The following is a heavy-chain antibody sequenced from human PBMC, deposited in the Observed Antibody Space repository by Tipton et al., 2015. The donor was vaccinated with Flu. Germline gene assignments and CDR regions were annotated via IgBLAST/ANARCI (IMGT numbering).Heavy chain of an antibody. CDR3: ARRDYSNYVSEPKNWFDP. CDR1: GYSIRSAYY. J-gene: IGHJ5*02. Sequence: TLSLTCSVSGYSIRSAYYWGWVRRPPGKGLEWIGNICPGSPYYNPSLKSRVTLSVDRSKNQLSLRLTSVTAADTAVYYCARRDYSNYVSEPKNWFDPWGQGTLVTVSS. CDR2: ICPGSP. V-gene: IGHV4-38-2*01. D-gene: IGHD4-11*01.